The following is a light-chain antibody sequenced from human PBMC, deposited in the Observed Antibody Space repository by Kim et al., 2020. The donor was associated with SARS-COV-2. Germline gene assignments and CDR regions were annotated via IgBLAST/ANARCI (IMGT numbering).Light chain of an antibody. CDR3: PQYNNHPYT. J-gene: IGKJ2*01. V-gene: IGKV1-16*02. CDR2: AAS. CDR1: QGSSNY. Sequence: ASVGDRVTISCRASQGSSNYLAWFQQKPGKAPKSRIYAASILQIGVLSKWSGSRSGTDFTLIISVLQPEDYATHYCPQYNNHPYTCGQGP.